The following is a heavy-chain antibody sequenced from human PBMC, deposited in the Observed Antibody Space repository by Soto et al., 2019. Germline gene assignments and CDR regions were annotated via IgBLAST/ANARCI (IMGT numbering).Heavy chain of an antibody. D-gene: IGHD2-15*01. CDR3: AKDPLAYGGIASVDY. V-gene: IGHV3-74*01. CDR2: INSDGSST. CDR1: GITFSSYW. Sequence: GGSLRLSCAASGITFSSYWMRWVRQAPGKGLVWVSRINSDGSSTSYADSVKGRFAISRDNSKNTLYLQMNSLRAEDTAVSYCAKDPLAYGGIASVDYWGQGTLVTVFS. J-gene: IGHJ4*02.